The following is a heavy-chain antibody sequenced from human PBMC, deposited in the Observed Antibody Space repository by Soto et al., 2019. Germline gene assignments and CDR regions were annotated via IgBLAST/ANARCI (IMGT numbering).Heavy chain of an antibody. D-gene: IGHD2-15*01. J-gene: IGHJ6*02. CDR1: CYSFSSSDYY. Sequence: SETLSLTCSVSCYSFSSSDYYWAWIRQPPGKGLEWIGSMLYSGLTYYNPSLKSRVTLSVDTSKNQFSVRLNSVTASDTAVYYCAPLSVSLSGPYGIHVWGQGTTVTVSS. CDR3: APLSVSLSGPYGIHV. CDR2: MLYSGLT. V-gene: IGHV4-39*01.